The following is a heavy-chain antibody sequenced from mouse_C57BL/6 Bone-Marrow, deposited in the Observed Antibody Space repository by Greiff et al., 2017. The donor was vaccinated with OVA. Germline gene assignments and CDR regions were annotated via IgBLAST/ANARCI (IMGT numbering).Heavy chain of an antibody. D-gene: IGHD2-3*01. Sequence: VQLQESGAELVKPGASVKMSCKASGYTFTSYWITWVKQRPGQGLEWIGDIYPGSGSTNYNEKFKSKATLTVDTSSSTAYMQLSSLTSEDSAVYYCARSGVYDGYYGNYWGQGTTLTVSS. CDR1: GYTFTSYW. CDR3: ARSGVYDGYYGNY. V-gene: IGHV1-55*01. CDR2: IYPGSGST. J-gene: IGHJ2*01.